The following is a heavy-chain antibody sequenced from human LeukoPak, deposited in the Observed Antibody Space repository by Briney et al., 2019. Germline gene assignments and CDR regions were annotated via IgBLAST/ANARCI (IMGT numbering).Heavy chain of an antibody. Sequence: PGGSLRLSCAASGFTFGRYRMSWVRQAPGKGLEWVANIKQDGSEQYYVDSVKGRFTISRDNARNSLYLQMNSLRGEDTAVFYCARGAFDSSGYYYYYYYMDVWGKGTTVTVSS. CDR1: GFTFGRYR. J-gene: IGHJ6*03. CDR2: IKQDGSEQ. D-gene: IGHD3-22*01. CDR3: ARGAFDSSGYYYYYYYMDV. V-gene: IGHV3-7*01.